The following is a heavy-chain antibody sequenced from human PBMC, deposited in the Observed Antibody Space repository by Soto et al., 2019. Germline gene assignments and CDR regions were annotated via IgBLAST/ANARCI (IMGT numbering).Heavy chain of an antibody. J-gene: IGHJ4*02. Sequence: GGSLRLSCAASGFTVSSNYMSWVRQAPGKGLEWVSVIYSGGSTYYADSVKGRFTISRDNSKNTLYLQMNSLRAEDTAVYYCARAHYYDSSMYYFDYWGQGTLVTVSS. D-gene: IGHD3-22*01. CDR2: IYSGGST. CDR3: ARAHYYDSSMYYFDY. V-gene: IGHV3-53*01. CDR1: GFTVSSNY.